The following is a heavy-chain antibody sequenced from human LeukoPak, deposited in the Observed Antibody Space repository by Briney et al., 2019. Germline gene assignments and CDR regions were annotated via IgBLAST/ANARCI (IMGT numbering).Heavy chain of an antibody. D-gene: IGHD5-18*01. CDR1: GGSISSGDYY. J-gene: IGHJ3*02. Sequence: SETLSLTCTVSGGSISSGDYYWSWIRQPPGKGLEWIGYIYYSGRTYYNPSLKSRVTMSIDTSKNQFSLKLTSVTAADTAVYYCARPDQRGYSYGYSAFDIWGQGTMVTVSS. CDR3: ARPDQRGYSYGYSAFDI. CDR2: IYYSGRT. V-gene: IGHV4-39*01.